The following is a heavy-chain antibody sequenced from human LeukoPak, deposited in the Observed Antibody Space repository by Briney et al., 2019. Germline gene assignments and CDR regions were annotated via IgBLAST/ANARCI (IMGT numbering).Heavy chain of an antibody. J-gene: IGHJ4*02. D-gene: IGHD4-17*01. V-gene: IGHV3-33*01. Sequence: GGSLRLSCAASGFTFSSYGMHWVRQAPGKGLEWVAVIWYDGSNKYYADSVKGRFTISRDNSKNTLYLQMNSLRAEDTAVYYCARDLGGDYGGFDNWGQGTLVTVSS. CDR3: ARDLGGDYGGFDN. CDR1: GFTFSSYG. CDR2: IWYDGSNK.